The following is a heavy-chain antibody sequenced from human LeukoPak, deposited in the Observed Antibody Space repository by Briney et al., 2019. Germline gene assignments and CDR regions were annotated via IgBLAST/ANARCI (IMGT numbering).Heavy chain of an antibody. CDR3: AKAPSYGSGSYHVDY. V-gene: IGHV3-30*02. CDR1: GFTFSSYA. D-gene: IGHD3-10*01. J-gene: IGHJ4*02. Sequence: GGSLRLSCAASGFTFSSYAMHWVRQAPGKGLEWVAFIRYDGSNKYYADSVKGRFTISRDNSKNTLYLQMNSLRAEDTAVYYCAKAPSYGSGSYHVDYWGQGTLVTVSS. CDR2: IRYDGSNK.